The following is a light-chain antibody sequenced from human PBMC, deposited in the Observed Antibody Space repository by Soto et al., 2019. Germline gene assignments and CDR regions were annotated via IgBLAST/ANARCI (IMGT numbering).Light chain of an antibody. Sequence: VMTQSPAILSVSPGERATLSCRASQSISSNLAWYQQKPGQAPRLLMFRASTRATGFPARFSGSGSGTEFNLTISSLQSEDFAVYYCQQRSNWPPLTFGGGTKVDIK. CDR1: QSISSN. V-gene: IGKV3-15*01. CDR3: QQRSNWPPLT. CDR2: RAS. J-gene: IGKJ4*01.